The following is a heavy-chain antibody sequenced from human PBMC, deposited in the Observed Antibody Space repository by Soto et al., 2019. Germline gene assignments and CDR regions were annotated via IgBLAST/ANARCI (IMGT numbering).Heavy chain of an antibody. V-gene: IGHV4-39*01. D-gene: IGHD3-10*01. Sequence: QLQLQESGPGLVKPSETLSLTCTVSGGSISSSSYYWGWIRQPPGKGLEWIGSIYYSGSTYYNPSLKSRVTISVDTSKNQFSLKLSSVTATDTAVYYCARLTGTITMVRGVMAGAFDIWGQGTMVTVSS. CDR1: GGSISSSSYY. CDR2: IYYSGST. CDR3: ARLTGTITMVRGVMAGAFDI. J-gene: IGHJ3*02.